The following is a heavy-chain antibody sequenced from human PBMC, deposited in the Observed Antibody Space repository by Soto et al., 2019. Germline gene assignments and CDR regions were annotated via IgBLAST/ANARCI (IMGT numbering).Heavy chain of an antibody. CDR1: GYTFTSYG. Sequence: GASVKVSCKASGYTFTSYGISWVRQAPGQGLERMGWISAYNGNTNYAQKLQGRVTMTTDTSTSTAYMELRSLSSDDTAVYYCARPLDSSSFVGVDYWGQGTLVTVSS. V-gene: IGHV1-18*01. J-gene: IGHJ4*02. CDR2: ISAYNGNT. D-gene: IGHD6-13*01. CDR3: ARPLDSSSFVGVDY.